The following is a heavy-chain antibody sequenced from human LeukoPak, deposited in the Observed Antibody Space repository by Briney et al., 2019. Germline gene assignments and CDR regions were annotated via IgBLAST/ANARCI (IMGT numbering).Heavy chain of an antibody. CDR3: ASLLWRDCGGDCYSALDY. CDR1: GFTFSTYW. Sequence: GGSLRLSCAASGFTFSTYWMHWVRQAPGKGLVWVSRINTDGTTTDYADSVKGRFTISRDNAKNTLYLRMNSLRDEDTAIYYCASLLWRDCGGDCYSALDYWGQGAQVTVSS. CDR2: INTDGTTT. D-gene: IGHD2-21*02. V-gene: IGHV3-74*01. J-gene: IGHJ4*02.